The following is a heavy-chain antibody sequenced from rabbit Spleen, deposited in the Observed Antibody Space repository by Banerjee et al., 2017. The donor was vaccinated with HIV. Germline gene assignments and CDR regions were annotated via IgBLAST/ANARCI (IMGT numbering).Heavy chain of an antibody. CDR1: GFSFGDRDV. J-gene: IGHJ6*01. CDR2: INVATGKP. Sequence: QEQLEESGGDLVKPEGSLTLTCTASGFSFGDRDVMCWVRQAPGKGLEWIACINVATGKPVYATWAKGRFTISRTSSTTVTLQMTSLTAADTATYFCARDTASSFSSYGMDLWGQGTLVTVS. D-gene: IGHD8-1*01. V-gene: IGHV1S45*01. CDR3: ARDTASSFSSYGMDL.